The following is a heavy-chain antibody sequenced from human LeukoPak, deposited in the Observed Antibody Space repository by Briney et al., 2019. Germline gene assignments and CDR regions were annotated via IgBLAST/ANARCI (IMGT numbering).Heavy chain of an antibody. J-gene: IGHJ4*02. D-gene: IGHD5-24*01. Sequence: GSLRLSCAASGFTFSSYGMHWVRQAPGKGLEWVAFIRYDGSNKYYADSVKGRFTISRDNSKNTLYLQMNSLRAEDTAVYYCARRDGYNTFYFEYWGQGTLVTVSS. CDR3: ARRDGYNTFYFEY. V-gene: IGHV3-30*02. CDR1: GFTFSSYG. CDR2: IRYDGSNK.